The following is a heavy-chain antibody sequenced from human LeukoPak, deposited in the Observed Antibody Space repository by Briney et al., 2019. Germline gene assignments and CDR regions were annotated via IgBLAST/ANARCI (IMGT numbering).Heavy chain of an antibody. CDR1: GFTFSSYV. CDR2: ISDSDGST. V-gene: IGHV3-23*01. Sequence: SGGSLRLSCAASGFTFSSYVMTWVRQAPGKGLEWVSGISDSDGSTYYADSVKGRFTISRDNSKNTLFLQMNSLRAEDTGIYYCAKALSVSGAYYLDYWGQGTLVTASS. D-gene: IGHD3-16*01. CDR3: AKALSVSGAYYLDY. J-gene: IGHJ4*02.